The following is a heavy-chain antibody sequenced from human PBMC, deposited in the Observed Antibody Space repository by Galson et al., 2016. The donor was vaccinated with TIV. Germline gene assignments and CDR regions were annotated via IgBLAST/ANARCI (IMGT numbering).Heavy chain of an antibody. Sequence: SLRLSCAASGFPFSSYTMHWVRQAPGKGLEWVAIKSYDGGNEYYADSVKGRFTISRDNSKNTLYLQMESLRIEDTAVYYCARDGHDFWSGGANTLDYWGQGILVTVSS. J-gene: IGHJ4*02. CDR3: ARDGHDFWSGGANTLDY. CDR2: KSYDGGNE. CDR1: GFPFSSYT. D-gene: IGHD3-3*01. V-gene: IGHV3-30*04.